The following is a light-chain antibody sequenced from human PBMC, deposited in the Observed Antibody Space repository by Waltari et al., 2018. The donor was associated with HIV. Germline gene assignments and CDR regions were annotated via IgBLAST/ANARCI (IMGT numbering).Light chain of an antibody. CDR3: SSYTSSSTYVI. CDR1: SSDVGGYNF. V-gene: IGLV2-14*01. CDR2: DVN. Sequence: QSALTQPASVSGSPGQSITISCTGTSSDVGGYNFVSWYQQHPGKAPKLMIYDVNNRPSGVSNRFSGSKSDNTASRTISGLQAEDEADYFCSSYTSSSTYVIFGGGTKLTVL. J-gene: IGLJ2*01.